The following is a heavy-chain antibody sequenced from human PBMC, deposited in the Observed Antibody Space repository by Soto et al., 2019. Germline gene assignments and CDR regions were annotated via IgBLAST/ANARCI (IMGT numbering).Heavy chain of an antibody. V-gene: IGHV1-2*02. Sequence: ASVKVSCKVSGYTFTVYYMHWGRQAPGQGLEWMGWINPKSGGTMYPQKFQGRVAMTWDTSISTAYMALTRLRSDDTDVYYCARDLAKGVVSSGFAYWGQGTLVTVSS. CDR1: GYTFTVYY. J-gene: IGHJ4*02. CDR3: ARDLAKGVVSSGFAY. D-gene: IGHD6-6*01. CDR2: INPKSGGT.